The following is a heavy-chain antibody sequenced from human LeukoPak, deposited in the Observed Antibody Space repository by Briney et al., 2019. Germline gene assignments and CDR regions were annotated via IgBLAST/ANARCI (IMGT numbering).Heavy chain of an antibody. CDR1: GFTFRRYG. Sequence: GGSLRLSCAASGFTFRRYGMHWVRQAPGKGLEWVAVIWHDGSNTYYGDSVKGRFTISRDDSKNTLYLQMDSLRAEDTAVYYCARDLGVADTGFYFDYWGQGTLVTVSS. V-gene: IGHV3-33*01. J-gene: IGHJ4*02. CDR2: IWHDGSNT. D-gene: IGHD6-19*01. CDR3: ARDLGVADTGFYFDY.